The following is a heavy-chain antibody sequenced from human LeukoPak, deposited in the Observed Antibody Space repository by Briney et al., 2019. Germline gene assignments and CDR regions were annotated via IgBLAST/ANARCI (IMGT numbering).Heavy chain of an antibody. CDR2: INPNSGGT. D-gene: IGHD2-8*01. CDR1: GYSFTGYY. J-gene: IGHJ4*02. V-gene: IGHV1-2*02. Sequence: ASVKVSCKVSGYSFTGYYMHWVRQAPGEGLEWMGRINPNSGGTNYAQKFQGRVTMTGDTSISTAYMELSRLRSDDTAVYYCARVRESSCSNGVCDAYWGQGTLITVSS. CDR3: ARVRESSCSNGVCDAY.